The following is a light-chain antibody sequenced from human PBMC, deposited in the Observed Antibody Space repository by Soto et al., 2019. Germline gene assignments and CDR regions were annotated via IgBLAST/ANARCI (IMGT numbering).Light chain of an antibody. CDR2: DAS. CDR1: QTVGRF. V-gene: IGKV3-11*01. CDR3: QQRLHWPIT. Sequence: DIVLTQSPATLSLSPGDRVTLSCSASQTVGRFFSWYQHSPGQGPRLLVYDASNRATGVPASFSGSGSETDFTLTISSLAPEDFAVYYCQQRLHWPITFGQGTRLEIK. J-gene: IGKJ5*01.